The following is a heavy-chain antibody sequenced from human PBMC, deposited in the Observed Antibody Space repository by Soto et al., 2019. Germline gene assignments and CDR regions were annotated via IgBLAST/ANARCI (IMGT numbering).Heavy chain of an antibody. Sequence: GGSLRLSCAASGFTFSSYWMSWVRQAPGKGLEWVANIKQDGSEKYYVDSVKGRFTISRDNAKNSLYLQMNSLRAEDTAVYYCARDERQQLVSHYYYYYGMDVWGQGTTVTVSS. V-gene: IGHV3-7*03. D-gene: IGHD6-13*01. CDR2: IKQDGSEK. CDR3: ARDERQQLVSHYYYYYGMDV. CDR1: GFTFSSYW. J-gene: IGHJ6*02.